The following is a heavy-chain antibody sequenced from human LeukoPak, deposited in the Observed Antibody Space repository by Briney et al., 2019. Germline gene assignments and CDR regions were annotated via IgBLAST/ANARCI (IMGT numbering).Heavy chain of an antibody. CDR3: AGVVSGQLEKNFDY. CDR1: GFTFSSYT. J-gene: IGHJ4*02. V-gene: IGHV3-21*01. Sequence: GGSLRLSCAASGFTFSSYTMNWVRQAPGKGLEWVSSISSSSSYIYYADSVKGRFTISRDNAKNSLYLQMNSLRAEDTAVYYCAGVVSGQLEKNFDYWGQGTLVTVSP. CDR2: ISSSSSYI. D-gene: IGHD6-13*01.